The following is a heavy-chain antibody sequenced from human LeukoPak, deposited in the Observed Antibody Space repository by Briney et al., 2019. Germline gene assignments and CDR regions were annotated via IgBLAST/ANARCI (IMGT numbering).Heavy chain of an antibody. CDR3: ARGRGPDFDY. Sequence: GGAPRLSCAAPCFTLSSNYMSWGRPAPREGLEWVSAIGTAGDTYYPGSVKGRFTISRENAKNSLYLQMNSLRAGDTAVYYCARGRGPDFDYWGQGTLVTVSS. V-gene: IGHV3-13*01. D-gene: IGHD5-12*01. CDR2: IGTAGDT. J-gene: IGHJ4*02. CDR1: CFTLSSNY.